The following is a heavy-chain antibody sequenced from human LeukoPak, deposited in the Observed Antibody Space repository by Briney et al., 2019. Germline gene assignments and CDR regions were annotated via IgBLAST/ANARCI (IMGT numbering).Heavy chain of an antibody. CDR1: GFTFSSYA. J-gene: IGHJ4*02. V-gene: IGHV3-9*01. Sequence: GGSLRLSCAASGFTFSSYAMSWVRQAPGKGLEWVSGISWNSGSIGYADSVKGRFTISRDNAKNSLYLQMNSLRAEDTALYYCAKDTSLRSRQLSHPSPFDYWGQGTLVTVSS. CDR2: ISWNSGSI. D-gene: IGHD2-2*01. CDR3: AKDTSLRSRQLSHPSPFDY.